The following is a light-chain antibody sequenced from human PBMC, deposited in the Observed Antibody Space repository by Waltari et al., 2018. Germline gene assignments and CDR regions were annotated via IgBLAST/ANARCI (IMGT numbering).Light chain of an antibody. CDR1: QRISNY. CDR3: QQSYSTAPET. V-gene: IGKV1-39*01. Sequence: DIQMTQSPSSLSASVGDRVTITCRASQRISNYLNWYQQNPGKVPKLLIYAASTLHSGVPSRFSGSGSGTEFTLTISSLQVEDFATYYCQQSYSTAPETFGQGTRV. CDR2: AAS. J-gene: IGKJ1*01.